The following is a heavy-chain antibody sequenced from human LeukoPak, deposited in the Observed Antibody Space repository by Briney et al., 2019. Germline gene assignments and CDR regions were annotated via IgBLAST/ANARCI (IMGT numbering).Heavy chain of an antibody. CDR2: IASDGSHT. CDR1: GFTFSTYF. D-gene: IGHD2-21*01. Sequence: RSLRLSCAASGFTFSTYFMHWVRQAPGKGLEWVADIASDGSHTFYVESVQGRFTISRDNSKNTLYLQMNSLRAEDTAVYFCARERQDTILHSGAFDIWGQGTMVTVSS. J-gene: IGHJ3*02. V-gene: IGHV3-30-3*01. CDR3: ARERQDTILHSGAFDI.